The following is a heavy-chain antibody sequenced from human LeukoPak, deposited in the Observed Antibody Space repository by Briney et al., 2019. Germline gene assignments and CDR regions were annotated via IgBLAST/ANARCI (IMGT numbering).Heavy chain of an antibody. CDR2: INPNSGGT. D-gene: IGHD6-13*01. J-gene: IGHJ6*03. Sequence: ASVKVSCKASGYTFTSYDINWVRQAPGQGLEWMGWINPNSGGTNYAQKFQGRVTMTRDTSISTAYMELSRLRSDDTAVYYCARRHSSSWYESYYYYMDVWGKGTTVTVSS. CDR3: ARRHSSSWYESYYYYMDV. V-gene: IGHV1-2*02. CDR1: GYTFTSYD.